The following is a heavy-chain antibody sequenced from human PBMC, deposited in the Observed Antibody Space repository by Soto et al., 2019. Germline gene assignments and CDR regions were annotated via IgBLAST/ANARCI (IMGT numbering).Heavy chain of an antibody. CDR2: IKQDGSEK. CDR3: ARIPGYRDYRKQERDYYYYYMDV. V-gene: IGHV3-7*01. CDR1: GFTFSSYW. D-gene: IGHD4-17*01. Sequence: GGSLRLSCAASGFTFSSYWMSWVRQAPGKGLEWVANIKQDGSEKYYVDSVKGRFTISRDNAKNSLYLQMNSLRAEDTAVYYCARIPGYRDYRKQERDYYYYYMDVWGKGTTVTVSS. J-gene: IGHJ6*03.